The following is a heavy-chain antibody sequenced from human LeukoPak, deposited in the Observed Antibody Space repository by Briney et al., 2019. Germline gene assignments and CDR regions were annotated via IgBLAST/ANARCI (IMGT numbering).Heavy chain of an antibody. CDR2: ISSSSSYI. CDR1: GFTFSSYS. J-gene: IGHJ6*02. CDR3: ARPGVVATISYYYYGMDV. D-gene: IGHD5-12*01. V-gene: IGHV3-21*01. Sequence: GGSLRLSGAASGFTFSSYSMNWVRQAPGKGLEWVSSISSSSSYIYYADSVKGRFTISRDNAKNSLYLQMNSLRAEDTAVYYCARPGVVATISYYYYGMDVWGQGTTVTVSS.